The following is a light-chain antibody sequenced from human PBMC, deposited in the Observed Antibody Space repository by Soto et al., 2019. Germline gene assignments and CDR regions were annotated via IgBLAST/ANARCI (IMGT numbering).Light chain of an antibody. Sequence: EIVLTQSPGTLSLSPGERATLSCRASQSVTSSYLAWYQLKPGQAPRLLIYGASSRATGIPDRFSGSVSGTGFTLTISRLEPEDSAVYYCQQRHMWPITFGQGTRLEIK. V-gene: IGKV3D-20*02. CDR1: QSVTSSY. CDR2: GAS. J-gene: IGKJ5*01. CDR3: QQRHMWPIT.